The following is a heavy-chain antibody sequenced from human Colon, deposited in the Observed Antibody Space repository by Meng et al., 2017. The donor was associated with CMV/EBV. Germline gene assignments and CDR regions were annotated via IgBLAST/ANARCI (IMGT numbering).Heavy chain of an antibody. CDR1: GYTFTGFY. CDR3: ARDLWSGSSDYFDY. V-gene: IGHV1-2*02. D-gene: IGHD3-3*01. CDR2: INPKSGDT. Sequence: QGRLEQAGAEVKRPVASVKFSCEASGYTFTGFYIQWGRQASGQGLEWMGWINPKSGDTIYEQKFQGRVTMTRDTSISTVYMDLNSLRSDDTAVYFCARDLWSGSSDYFDYWGQGTLVTVSS. J-gene: IGHJ4*02.